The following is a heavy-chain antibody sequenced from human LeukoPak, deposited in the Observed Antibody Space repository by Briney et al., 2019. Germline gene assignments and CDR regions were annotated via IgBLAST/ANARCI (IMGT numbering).Heavy chain of an antibody. J-gene: IGHJ4*02. V-gene: IGHV3-48*01. Sequence: PGGSLRLSCAASGFTVSTYDMYWVRQAPGEGPEWIAYFGISGTIYYADSVRGRFTISRDSAKNSLHLEMNRLRVDDTAIYYCAGYGFYPYWGQGTPVTVSS. D-gene: IGHD5-18*01. CDR3: AGYGFYPY. CDR1: GFTVSTYD. CDR2: FGISGTI.